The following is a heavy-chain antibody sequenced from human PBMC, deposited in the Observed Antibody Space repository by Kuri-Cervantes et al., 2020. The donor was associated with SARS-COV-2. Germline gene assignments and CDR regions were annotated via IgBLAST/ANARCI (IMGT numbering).Heavy chain of an antibody. J-gene: IGHJ2*01. CDR3: ARRTYWYFDL. V-gene: IGHV3-48*01. CDR2: INNGGSTI. Sequence: GGSLRLSCAASGFTFSNAWMSWVRQAPGKGLEWVSHINNGGSTIHNADSVKGRFTISRDNAKNSLYLQMNSLRAEDTAVYYCARRTYWYFDLWGRGTLVTVSS. CDR1: GFTFSNAW.